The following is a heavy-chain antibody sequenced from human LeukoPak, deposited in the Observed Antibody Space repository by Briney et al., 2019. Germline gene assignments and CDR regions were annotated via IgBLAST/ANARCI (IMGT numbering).Heavy chain of an antibody. CDR1: GGSISSYY. D-gene: IGHD6-13*01. CDR2: IYTSGSI. Sequence: PSETLSLTCTVSGGSISSYYWSWIRQPAGKGLEWIGRIYTSGSITYNPSLKSRVTISVDTSKNQFSLKLSSVTAADTAVYYCARWKQQLPLNWFDPWGQGTLVTVSS. J-gene: IGHJ5*02. V-gene: IGHV4-4*07. CDR3: ARWKQQLPLNWFDP.